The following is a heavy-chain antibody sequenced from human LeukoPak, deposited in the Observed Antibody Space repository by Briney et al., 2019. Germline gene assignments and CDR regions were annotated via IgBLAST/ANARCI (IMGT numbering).Heavy chain of an antibody. J-gene: IGHJ3*02. Sequence: SETLSLTCTVSGGSISSSSYYWGWIRQPPGKGLEWIGSIYYSGSTYYNPSLKSRVTISVDTSKNQFSLKLSSVTAADTAVYYCASTVVPAAKDAFDIWGQGTMVTVSS. CDR1: GGSISSSSYY. CDR2: IYYSGST. D-gene: IGHD2-2*01. CDR3: ASTVVPAAKDAFDI. V-gene: IGHV4-39*01.